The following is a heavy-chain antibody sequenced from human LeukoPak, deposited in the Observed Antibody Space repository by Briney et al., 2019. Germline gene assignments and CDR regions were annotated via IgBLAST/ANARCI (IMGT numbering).Heavy chain of an antibody. CDR1: GFTFSSYA. CDR3: ATPLGVAGTGSPFDI. Sequence: PGRSLRLSCAASGFTFSSYAMHWVRQAPGKGLEWVAVISYDGSNKYYADSVKGRFTISRDNSKNTLYLQMNSLRAEDTAVYYCATPLGVAGTGSPFDIWGQGTMVTVSS. J-gene: IGHJ3*02. V-gene: IGHV3-30-3*01. CDR2: ISYDGSNK. D-gene: IGHD6-19*01.